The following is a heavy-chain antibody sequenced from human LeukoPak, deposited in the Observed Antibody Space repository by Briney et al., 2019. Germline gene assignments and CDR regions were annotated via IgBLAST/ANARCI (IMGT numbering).Heavy chain of an antibody. V-gene: IGHV4-31*03. CDR2: IYHIGST. CDR3: ARTEGYYDSSDYYHNWFDP. Sequence: SETLSLTCTVSNGSISTGAYHWSWIRQHPGKGLESIGYIYHIGSTSYTPSLRSRVTISLDTSKNQFSLKLSSVTAADTAVYYCARTEGYYDSSDYYHNWFDPWGQGTLVTVSS. J-gene: IGHJ5*02. CDR1: NGSISTGAYH. D-gene: IGHD3-22*01.